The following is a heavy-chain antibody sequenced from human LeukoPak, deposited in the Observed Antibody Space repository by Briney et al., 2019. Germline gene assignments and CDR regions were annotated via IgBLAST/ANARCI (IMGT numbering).Heavy chain of an antibody. CDR3: ATKQWLAPPPDS. Sequence: GGSLRLFCAASGFTFSKYWMLWLRQAPGKGLESVSRINTDGTVTTYADSVKGRFTVSRDNADNTMFLQMNSVRDEDTAVYYCATKQWLAPPPDSWGQGTPVTVSS. D-gene: IGHD6-19*01. CDR2: INTDGTVT. J-gene: IGHJ4*02. V-gene: IGHV3-74*01. CDR1: GFTFSKYW.